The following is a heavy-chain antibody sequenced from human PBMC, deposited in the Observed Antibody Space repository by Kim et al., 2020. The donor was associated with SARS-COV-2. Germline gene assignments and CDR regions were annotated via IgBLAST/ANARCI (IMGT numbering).Heavy chain of an antibody. CDR1: GGSFSGYY. V-gene: IGHV4-34*01. J-gene: IGHJ4*02. Sequence: SETLSLTCAVYGGSFSGYYWSWIRQPPGKGLEWIGEINHSGSTNYNPSLKSRVTISVDTSKNQFSLKLSSVTAADTAVYYCARTLAVAGIRQATGGWGQGTLVTVSS. CDR2: INHSGST. CDR3: ARTLAVAGIRQATGG. D-gene: IGHD6-19*01.